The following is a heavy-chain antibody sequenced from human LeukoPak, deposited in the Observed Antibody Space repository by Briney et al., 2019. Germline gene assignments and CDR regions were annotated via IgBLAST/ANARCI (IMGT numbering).Heavy chain of an antibody. CDR3: AKLRYYYDSSGYYYDYYYGMDV. Sequence: PGGSLRLSCAASGFTFSSYGMHWVRQAPGKGLEWVAVISYDGSNKYYADSVKGRFTISRDNSKNTLYLQMNSLRAEDTAVYYCAKLRYYYDSSGYYYDYYYGMDVWGQGTTVTVSS. J-gene: IGHJ6*02. CDR2: ISYDGSNK. D-gene: IGHD3-22*01. CDR1: GFTFSSYG. V-gene: IGHV3-30*18.